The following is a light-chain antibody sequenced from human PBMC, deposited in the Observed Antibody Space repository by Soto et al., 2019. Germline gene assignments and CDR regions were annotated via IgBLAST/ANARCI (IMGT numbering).Light chain of an antibody. CDR3: SSHAGIINVV. CDR1: SSDVGGYNY. CDR2: EVT. J-gene: IGLJ3*02. Sequence: QSVLTQPPSASGSPGQSVTISCTGTSSDVGGYNYVSWYQQHPGKAPKLMIYEVTKRPSGVPDRFSGSKSGNTASLTVSGLLAEDEADYYCSSHAGIINVVFDGGTKLTVL. V-gene: IGLV2-8*01.